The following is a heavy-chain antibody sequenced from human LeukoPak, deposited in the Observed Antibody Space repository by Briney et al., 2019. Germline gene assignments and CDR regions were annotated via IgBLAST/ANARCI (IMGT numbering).Heavy chain of an antibody. Sequence: PGGSLRLSCAASGFTFSSYGMHWVRQAPGKGLEWVAVIWYDGSNKYYADSVKGRFIISRDNAKNSLYLQMNSLRVEDTAVYYCARGGLRLLEWLSPFDYWGQGTLVTVSS. CDR2: IWYDGSNK. V-gene: IGHV3-33*01. J-gene: IGHJ4*02. D-gene: IGHD3-3*01. CDR1: GFTFSSYG. CDR3: ARGGLRLLEWLSPFDY.